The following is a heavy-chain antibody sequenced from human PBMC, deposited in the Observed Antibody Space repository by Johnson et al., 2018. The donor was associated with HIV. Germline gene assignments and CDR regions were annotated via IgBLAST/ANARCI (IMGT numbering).Heavy chain of an antibody. Sequence: VQLVESGGGLVQPGGSLRLSCAASGFTFSNAWMSWVRQAPGKGLEWVGRIKSKTDGGTTDYAAPVKGRFTISRDDSKNTLYLQMNSLKTEDTAVYYCTTDRTSRDAFDIWGQGTMVTVSS. D-gene: IGHD2-2*01. CDR2: IKSKTDGGTT. CDR3: TTDRTSRDAFDI. V-gene: IGHV3-15*01. J-gene: IGHJ3*02. CDR1: GFTFSNAW.